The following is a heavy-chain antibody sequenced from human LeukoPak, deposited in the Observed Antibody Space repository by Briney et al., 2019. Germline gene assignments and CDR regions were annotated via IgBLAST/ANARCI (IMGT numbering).Heavy chain of an antibody. CDR2: IIPIFGTP. CDR1: GGTFISYA. CDR3: ATAARYSSSWPNNWFDP. J-gene: IGHJ5*02. V-gene: IGHV1-69*13. D-gene: IGHD6-13*01. Sequence: SVKVSCKASGGTFISYAISWVRQAPGQGLEWMGGIIPIFGTPNYAQKFQGRVTITADESTSSAYMELSSLRSEDTAVYYCATAARYSSSWPNNWFDPWGQGTLVTVSS.